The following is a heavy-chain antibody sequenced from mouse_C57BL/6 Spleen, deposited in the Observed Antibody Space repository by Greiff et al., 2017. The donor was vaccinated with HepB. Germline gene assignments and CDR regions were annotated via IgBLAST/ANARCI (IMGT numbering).Heavy chain of an antibody. CDR2: ISDGGSYT. J-gene: IGHJ3*01. D-gene: IGHD2-12*01. CDR3: AREGDYTFFAY. V-gene: IGHV5-4*01. CDR1: GFTFSSYA. Sequence: VMLVESGGGLVKPGGSLKLSCAASGFTFSSYAMSWVRQTPEKRLEWVATISDGGSYTYYPDNVKGRFTISRDNAKNNLYLQMSHLKSEDTAMYYCAREGDYTFFAYWGQGTLVTVSA.